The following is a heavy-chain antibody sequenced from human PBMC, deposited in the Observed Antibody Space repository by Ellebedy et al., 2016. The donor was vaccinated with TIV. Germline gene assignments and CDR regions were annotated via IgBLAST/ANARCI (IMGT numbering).Heavy chain of an antibody. J-gene: IGHJ6*02. D-gene: IGHD4-17*01. CDR3: AKDYGDRLGGGYGMDV. Sequence: GGSLRLSCAASGFTFSSYWMSWVRQAPGKGLEWVANIKQDGSEKYYVDSVKGRFTISRDNAKNSLYLQMNSLRAEDMALYYCAKDYGDRLGGGYGMDVWGQGTTVTVSS. V-gene: IGHV3-7*03. CDR2: IKQDGSEK. CDR1: GFTFSSYW.